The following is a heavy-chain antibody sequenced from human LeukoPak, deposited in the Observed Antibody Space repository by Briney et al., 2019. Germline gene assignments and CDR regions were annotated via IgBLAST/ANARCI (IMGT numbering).Heavy chain of an antibody. V-gene: IGHV4-30-4*01. CDR3: ARRNMLEYCSGGSCYPDYYYGMDV. CDR1: GGSISSGDYY. CDR2: TYYSGST. J-gene: IGHJ6*04. D-gene: IGHD2-15*01. Sequence: SETLSLTCTVSGGSISSGDYYWSWIRQPPGKGLEWIGYTYYSGSTYYNPSLKSRVTISVDTSKNQFSLKLSSVTAADTAVYYCARRNMLEYCSGGSCYPDYYYGMDVWGKGTTVTVSS.